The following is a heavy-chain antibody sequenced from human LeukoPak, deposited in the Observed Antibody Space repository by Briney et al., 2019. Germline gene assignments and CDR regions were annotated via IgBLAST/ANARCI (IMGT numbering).Heavy chain of an antibody. J-gene: IGHJ4*02. CDR1: GYTFPSHA. CDR2: ISTSNGDK. V-gene: IGHV1-18*04. CDR3: ATRGITAARLDY. Sequence: ASVKVSCKASGYTFPSHAITWLRQAPGQGPEWMGWISTSNGDKNYVQNLQGRITLTIDTSTATAYMELRSLRSDDTAVYYCATRGITAARLDYWGQGTLVTVSS. D-gene: IGHD1-20*01.